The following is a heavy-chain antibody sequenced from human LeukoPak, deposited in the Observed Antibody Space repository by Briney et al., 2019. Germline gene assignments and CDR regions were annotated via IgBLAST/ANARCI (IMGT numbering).Heavy chain of an antibody. J-gene: IGHJ3*02. D-gene: IGHD1-1*01. CDR3: ARQTRTGMAIYDAFDI. Sequence: SGPTLVNPTQTLTLTCTFSGFSLSTSGMCLSWIRQPPGKALEWLALIDWDDDKYYSTPLKTRLTISKDTSKTQVVLTMTNVDPVDTATYYCARQTRTGMAIYDAFDIWGQGTVVTVSS. CDR2: IDWDDDK. CDR1: GFSLSTSGMC. V-gene: IGHV2-70*13.